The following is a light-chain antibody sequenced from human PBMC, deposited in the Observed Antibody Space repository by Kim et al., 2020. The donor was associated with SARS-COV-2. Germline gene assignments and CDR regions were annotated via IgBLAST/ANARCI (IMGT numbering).Light chain of an antibody. J-gene: IGLJ1*01. CDR2: DVS. CDR3: CSYTDVSTPFYV. V-gene: IGLV2-14*03. Sequence: SITISCTGTSSDIGGNNFVSWYQQHPGKVPKLIIFDVSNRPSGVSPRFSGSKSGNTASLTISGLQAEDEADYYCCSYTDVSTPFYVFGPGTKVTVL. CDR1: SSDIGGNNF.